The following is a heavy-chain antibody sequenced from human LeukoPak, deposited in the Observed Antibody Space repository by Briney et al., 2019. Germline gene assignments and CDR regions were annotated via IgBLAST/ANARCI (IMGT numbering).Heavy chain of an antibody. D-gene: IGHD6-19*01. CDR1: GFTFSSYS. J-gene: IGHJ3*02. Sequence: GGSLRLSCAASGFTFSSYSMNWVRHTPGKWLEWVSSISATSSYIYYADSARGRFTISRDNAKNSLYLQMNSLRAEDTAVYYCARDKTEQWLVLEAFDIWGQGTVVTVSS. V-gene: IGHV3-21*01. CDR3: ARDKTEQWLVLEAFDI. CDR2: ISATSSYI.